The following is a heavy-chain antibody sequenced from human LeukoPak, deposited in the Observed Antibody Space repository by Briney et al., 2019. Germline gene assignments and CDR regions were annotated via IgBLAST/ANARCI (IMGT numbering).Heavy chain of an antibody. CDR2: ISAYNGNT. CDR3: AREWGGYCTNGVCYIRAFDI. V-gene: IGHV1-18*01. J-gene: IGHJ3*02. CDR1: GYTFTSYG. Sequence: ASVKVSCKASGYTFTSYGISWVRQAPGQGLEWMGWISAYNGNTNYAQKLQGRVTMTTDKSTSTAYMELRSLRSDATAVYYCAREWGGYCTNGVCYIRAFDIWGQGTMVTVSS. D-gene: IGHD2-8*01.